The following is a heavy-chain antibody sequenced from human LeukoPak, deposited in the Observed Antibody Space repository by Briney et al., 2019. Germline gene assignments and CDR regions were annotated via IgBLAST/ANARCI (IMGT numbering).Heavy chain of an antibody. Sequence: GGSLRHSRTASGFTLSSHWMHWVRQGPGKGLEWVSRIHMDGSTKDYADSVRGRFTISRDNAKNTVYLQMNSLRGDDTAVYYCAREVVTTGRHYDSWGQATLVTVSS. CDR2: IHMDGSTK. D-gene: IGHD5-12*01. CDR1: GFTLSSHW. CDR3: AREVVTTGRHYDS. V-gene: IGHV3-74*01. J-gene: IGHJ4*02.